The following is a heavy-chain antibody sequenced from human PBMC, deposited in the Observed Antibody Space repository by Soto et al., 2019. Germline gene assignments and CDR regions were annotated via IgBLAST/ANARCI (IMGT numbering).Heavy chain of an antibody. CDR1: GGSFSGCY. CDR2: VNHSGST. CDR3: ARGRRRRYYGDYVKSWYFDL. Sequence: QVQLQQWGAGLLKPSETLSLTCAVYGGSFSGCYWSWIRQPPGKGLGWMGEVNHSGSTNYNPSLKGLVTISVDTSKNQFSLKLSSVTAADTAVYSCARGRRRRYYGDYVKSWYFDLWGRGTLVTVSS. J-gene: IGHJ2*01. D-gene: IGHD4-17*01. V-gene: IGHV4-34*01.